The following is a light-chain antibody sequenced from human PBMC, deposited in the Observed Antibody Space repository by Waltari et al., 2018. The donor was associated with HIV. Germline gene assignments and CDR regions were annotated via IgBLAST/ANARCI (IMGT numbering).Light chain of an antibody. CDR1: NSYVGGYNY. CDR2: DVS. V-gene: IGLV2-14*01. J-gene: IGLJ1*01. Sequence: QSALTQPASVSGSPGQSITISCSGTNSYVGGYNYVSWYQHPPVKAPKRIIFDVSHRPSGISNRFSGSKSGNTASLTISGLQAEDEADYYCSSYTRSTTLDAVFGTGTKVSVL. CDR3: SSYTRSTTLDAV.